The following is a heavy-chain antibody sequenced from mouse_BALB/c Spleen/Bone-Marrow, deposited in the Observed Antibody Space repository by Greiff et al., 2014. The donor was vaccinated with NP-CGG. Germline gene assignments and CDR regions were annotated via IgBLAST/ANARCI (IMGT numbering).Heavy chain of an antibody. D-gene: IGHD1-1*01. J-gene: IGHJ2*01. CDR2: IYPGNSDT. V-gene: IGHV1-5*01. CDR3: TRWNYYGSSYDY. CDR1: GYTFTSYW. Sequence: VQLQQSGTVLARPGASVKMSCKASGYTFTSYWMHWVKQRPGQGLEWIGAIYPGNSDTSYNQKFKGKAKLTAVTSTSIAYMELSSLTNEDSAVYYCTRWNYYGSSYDYWGQGTTLTVSS.